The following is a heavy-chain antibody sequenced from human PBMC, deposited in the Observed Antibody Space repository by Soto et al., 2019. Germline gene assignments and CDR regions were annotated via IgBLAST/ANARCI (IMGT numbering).Heavy chain of an antibody. CDR2: IHSSGST. CDR3: ARDQGVAAAGITWFDP. Sequence: SVTLSLTCTVSGASMNSYHWSWIRQPAGKGLEWIGHIHSSGSTNYNPSLKSRVTMSVDTSKNQFSLRLMSLTAADTAVYYCARDQGVAAAGITWFDPWGQGSLVTVSS. CDR1: GASMNSYH. V-gene: IGHV4-4*07. D-gene: IGHD6-13*01. J-gene: IGHJ5*02.